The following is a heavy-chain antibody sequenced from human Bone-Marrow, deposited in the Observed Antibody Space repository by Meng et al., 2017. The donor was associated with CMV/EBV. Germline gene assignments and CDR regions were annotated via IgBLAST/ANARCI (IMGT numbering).Heavy chain of an antibody. CDR2: ISPTSTYI. V-gene: IGHV3-21*01. CDR3: ATTTDPRNY. CDR1: GFTFSSYN. D-gene: IGHD1-14*01. J-gene: IGHJ4*02. Sequence: GESLKISCAASGFTFSSYNMNWVRQAPGKGLEWVSSISPTSTYIHYADSVKGRFTISRDNAQNSLYLQMNSLRAGDTAVYYCATTTDPRNYWGQGTLVTVSS.